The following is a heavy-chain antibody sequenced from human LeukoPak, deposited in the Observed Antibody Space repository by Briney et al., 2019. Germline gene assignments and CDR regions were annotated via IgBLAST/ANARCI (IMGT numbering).Heavy chain of an antibody. CDR2: IYSDGTT. Sequence: PSETLSLTCSVSGASTTSYYWNWIRQATGKGLEWIGYIYSDGTTSYSPSLRSRVTISIDTSRNQFSLKLSSVTAADAAVYYCARDTRSYDTSGYYYLDYWGQGALVTVSS. V-gene: IGHV4-59*01. J-gene: IGHJ4*02. CDR3: ARDTRSYDTSGYYYLDY. CDR1: GASTTSYY. D-gene: IGHD3-22*01.